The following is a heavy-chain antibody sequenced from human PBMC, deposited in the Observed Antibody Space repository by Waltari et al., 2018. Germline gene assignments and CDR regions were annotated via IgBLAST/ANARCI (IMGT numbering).Heavy chain of an antibody. CDR2: ISYDGSAK. D-gene: IGHD1-26*01. CDR1: GFTFSSYG. CDR3: AKQESGSYFEY. V-gene: IGHV3-30*18. J-gene: IGHJ4*02. Sequence: QVQLVESGGGVVQPGTSVRLSCAASGFTFSSYGMHWVRQAPGKGLHWVAVISYDGSAKYYADSVHGRFIISRDNSENTLYLQMNSLPAEDTAVYYCAKQESGSYFEYWGQGTLVTVSS.